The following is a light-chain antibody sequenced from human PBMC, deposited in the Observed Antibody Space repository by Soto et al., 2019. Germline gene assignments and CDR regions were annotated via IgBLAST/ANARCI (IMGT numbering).Light chain of an antibody. CDR3: QQYGSLSWT. V-gene: IGKV3-20*01. CDR2: GAS. Sequence: EIVLTQSPGTLSLSPGKRATLSCRASQNVDSNYLAWYQQKPGQAPRIIIFGASGRATGIPDRFSGSGSGTDFTLTISRLEPEDFAVYYCQQYGSLSWTFGQGTKVEIK. J-gene: IGKJ1*01. CDR1: QNVDSNY.